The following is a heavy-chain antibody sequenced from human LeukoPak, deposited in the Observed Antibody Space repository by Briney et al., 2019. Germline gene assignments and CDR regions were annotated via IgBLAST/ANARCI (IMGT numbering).Heavy chain of an antibody. CDR3: ARQIRWLRYWFDP. V-gene: IGHV4-34*01. CDR2: INHSGST. CDR1: GGSFSGYY. Sequence: SETLSLTCAVYGGSFSGYYWSWIRQPPGKGLEWIGEINHSGSTNDNPSLKSRVTISVDTSKNQFSLKLSSVTAADTAVYYCARQIRWLRYWFDPGGQGTLVTVSS. J-gene: IGHJ5*02. D-gene: IGHD5-12*01.